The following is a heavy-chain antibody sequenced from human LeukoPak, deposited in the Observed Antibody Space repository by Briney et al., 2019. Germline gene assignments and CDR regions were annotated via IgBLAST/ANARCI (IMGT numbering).Heavy chain of an antibody. Sequence: GESLKISCKGSGYSFSTYWIGWVRQMPGKGLEWMGIIYAGDSDTRYSPSFQGQVTISADKSISTAYLQWSSLKASDTAMYYCARSHSGSFFDYWGQGTLVTVSS. CDR3: ARSHSGSFFDY. J-gene: IGHJ4*02. CDR2: IYAGDSDT. V-gene: IGHV5-51*01. D-gene: IGHD1-26*01. CDR1: GYSFSTYW.